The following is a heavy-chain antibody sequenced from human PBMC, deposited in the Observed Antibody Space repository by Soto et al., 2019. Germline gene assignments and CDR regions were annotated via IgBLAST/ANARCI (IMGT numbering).Heavy chain of an antibody. Sequence: PGGSLRLSCTASGFTFLTYRVNWVRQAPGKGLEWVSSISGTITDISFSDSLKGRFTISRDNANNAVYLQMNNLRVDDSAVYFCVIASSYYDGREFFDFWGQGVPVSVST. CDR3: VIASSYYDGREFFDF. D-gene: IGHD3-16*01. CDR1: GFTFLTYR. J-gene: IGHJ4*02. V-gene: IGHV3-21*01. CDR2: ISGTITDI.